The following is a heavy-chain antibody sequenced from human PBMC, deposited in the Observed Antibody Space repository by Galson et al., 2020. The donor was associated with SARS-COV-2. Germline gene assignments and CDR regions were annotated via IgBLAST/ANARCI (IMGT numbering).Heavy chain of an antibody. J-gene: IGHJ4*02. Sequence: GVLKISCAASGFTFRNYFMTWVRQVPGKGLEWVSSISDTGISTFYADSVKGRFTVSRDNSKNTVYLQLNSLRADDTALYYCAKDRGGSGRYVDLDFWGQGTLVTVSS. CDR3: AKDRGGSGRYVDLDF. CDR1: GFTFRNYF. CDR2: ISDTGIST. D-gene: IGHD6-19*01. V-gene: IGHV3-23*01.